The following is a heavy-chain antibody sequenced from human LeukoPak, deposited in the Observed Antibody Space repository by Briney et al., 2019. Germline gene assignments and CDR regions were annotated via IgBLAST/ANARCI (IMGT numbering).Heavy chain of an antibody. CDR1: GGSVSSGGYY. J-gene: IGHJ4*02. V-gene: IGHV4-61*08. D-gene: IGHD3-22*01. CDR3: ARDYYESSGYYDY. CDR2: VYYSGNT. Sequence: PSETLSLTCTVSGGSVSSGGYYWSWIRQPPGKGLESIGYVYYSGNTNYNPSLKSRVTISVDTSKNQFSLKLSSVTAADTAVYYCARDYYESSGYYDYWGEEALVTVSS.